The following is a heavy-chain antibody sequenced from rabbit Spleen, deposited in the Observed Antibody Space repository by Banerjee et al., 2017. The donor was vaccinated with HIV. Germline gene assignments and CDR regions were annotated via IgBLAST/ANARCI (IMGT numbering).Heavy chain of an antibody. V-gene: IGHV1S7*01. Sequence: QLEESGGDLVKPGASLTLTCTASGFSFSSYGINWVRQAPGKGLEWIGIIYATFDTTYYASWVNGRFTISSDNAQNTLYLQLNSLTAADTATYFCARDAGTSFSTYGMDLWGPGTLVTVS. CDR1: GFSFSSYG. CDR2: IYATFDTT. CDR3: ARDAGTSFSTYGMDL. J-gene: IGHJ6*01. D-gene: IGHD8-1*01.